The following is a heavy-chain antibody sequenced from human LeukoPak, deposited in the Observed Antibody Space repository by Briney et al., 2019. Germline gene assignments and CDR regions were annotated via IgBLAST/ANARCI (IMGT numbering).Heavy chain of an antibody. CDR2: ISGGGGST. Sequence: HPGGSLRLSCAASGFIFTTYDMNWVRQAPGKGLEGVSAISGGGGSTYYADSVKGRFTISRDNSKNTVYLQMNSLRAEDTAVYYCAKALGYYNRNNYYPQDYWGQGTLVTVSS. J-gene: IGHJ4*02. CDR1: GFIFTTYD. CDR3: AKALGYYNRNNYYPQDY. V-gene: IGHV3-23*01. D-gene: IGHD1-1*01.